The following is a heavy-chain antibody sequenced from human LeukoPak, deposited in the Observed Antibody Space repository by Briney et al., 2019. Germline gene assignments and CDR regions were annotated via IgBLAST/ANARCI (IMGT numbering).Heavy chain of an antibody. D-gene: IGHD5-24*01. J-gene: IGHJ6*02. Sequence: PGRSLRLSCAASGFTFSTFAMHWVRQAPGKGLEWVAVILHDGSHQFYANSVKGRFTISRDNSKDTLYMQMSSLRPEDTALYYCARDVGRRGREVAANRGFYYYGMDVWGQGTTVTVSS. CDR1: GFTFSTFA. CDR2: ILHDGSHQ. V-gene: IGHV3-33*05. CDR3: ARDVGRRGREVAANRGFYYYGMDV.